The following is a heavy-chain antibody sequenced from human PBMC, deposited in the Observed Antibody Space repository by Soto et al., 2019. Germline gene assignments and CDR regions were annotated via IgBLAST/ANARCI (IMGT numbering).Heavy chain of an antibody. V-gene: IGHV1-69*13. D-gene: IGHD2-2*01. CDR1: GGTFSRYS. CDR3: AREDRDRETGLVPAAIDGMDV. CDR2: IIPIFGIA. J-gene: IGHJ6*02. Sequence: SVKVSCKASGGTFSRYSITWVRQAPGHGLEWIGRIIPIFGIASYAQKIQGRVKITADESTSTAYMELSSLRSDDTAVYYCAREDRDRETGLVPAAIDGMDVWGQGTTVTVSS.